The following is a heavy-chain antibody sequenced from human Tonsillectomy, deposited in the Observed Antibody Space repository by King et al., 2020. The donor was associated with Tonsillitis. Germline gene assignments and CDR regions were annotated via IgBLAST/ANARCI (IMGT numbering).Heavy chain of an antibody. CDR1: GYTFTSYY. D-gene: IGHD2-15*01. Sequence: QLVQSGPEVKKPGASVKVSCKASGYTFTSYYMHWVRQAPGQGFEWMGIINPSGGSTSYAQKFQGRVTMTRDTSTSTVYMELSSLRSEDTAVYYCARGSCRGGSCYSEDYWGQGTLVTVSS. CDR3: ARGSCRGGSCYSEDY. V-gene: IGHV1-46*03. CDR2: INPSGGST. J-gene: IGHJ4*02.